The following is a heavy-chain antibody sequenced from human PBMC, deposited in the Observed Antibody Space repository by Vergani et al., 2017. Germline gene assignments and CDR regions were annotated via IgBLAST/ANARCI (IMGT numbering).Heavy chain of an antibody. Sequence: QVQLVQSGAEVKKPGSSVKVSCKASGGTFSSYAISWVRQAPGQGLKWMGGIIPIFGIANYAQKFQGRVTITADKSTSTAYMELSSLRSEDTAVYYCARDGDYYGSGKRNMFDYWGQGTLVTVSS. CDR3: ARDGDYYGSGKRNMFDY. D-gene: IGHD3-10*01. J-gene: IGHJ4*02. CDR2: IIPIFGIA. V-gene: IGHV1-69*17. CDR1: GGTFSSYA.